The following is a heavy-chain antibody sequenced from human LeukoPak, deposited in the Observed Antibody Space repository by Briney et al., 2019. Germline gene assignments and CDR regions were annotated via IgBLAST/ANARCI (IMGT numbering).Heavy chain of an antibody. Sequence: SVKVSCKASGGTFSSYAISWVRQAPGQGLEWMGGIIPIFGTANYAQKFQGRVTITADESTSTAYMELSSLRSEDTAVYYCASRKVGATIYYYYYYMDVWGSGTTVTVSS. D-gene: IGHD1-26*01. CDR2: IIPIFGTA. V-gene: IGHV1-69*13. J-gene: IGHJ6*03. CDR1: GGTFSSYA. CDR3: ASRKVGATIYYYYYYMDV.